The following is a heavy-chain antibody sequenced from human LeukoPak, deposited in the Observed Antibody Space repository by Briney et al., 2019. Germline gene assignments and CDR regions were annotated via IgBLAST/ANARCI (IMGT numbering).Heavy chain of an antibody. CDR3: AKDLRSKPYYYGSGSYYGPDY. D-gene: IGHD3-10*01. J-gene: IGHJ4*02. CDR1: GFTFSSYA. CDR2: ISGSGGST. Sequence: GGSLRLSCATSGFTFSSYAMSWVRQAPGKGLEWVSAISGSGGSTYYADSVKGRFTISRDNSKNTLYLQMNSLRAEDTAVYYCAKDLRSKPYYYGSGSYYGPDYWAQGPLATVP. V-gene: IGHV3-23*01.